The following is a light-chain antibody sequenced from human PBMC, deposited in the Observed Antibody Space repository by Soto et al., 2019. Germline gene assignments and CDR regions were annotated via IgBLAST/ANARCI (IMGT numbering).Light chain of an antibody. CDR3: QNYNYWPPAT. J-gene: IGKJ4*01. V-gene: IGKV3-15*01. CDR2: GAS. Sequence: EILITQSPSTLSVPPGESASLSCRASQSVSSNLTWYQQKPGQAPRLLIFGASVRATGVPDRFSGSGSGTDFTLTINSLQSEDSAVYYCQNYNYWPPATFGGGTKVDIK. CDR1: QSVSSN.